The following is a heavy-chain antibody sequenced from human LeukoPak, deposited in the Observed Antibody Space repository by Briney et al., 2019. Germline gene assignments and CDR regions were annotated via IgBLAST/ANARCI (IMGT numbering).Heavy chain of an antibody. CDR1: GYTFTSYD. Sequence: ASVTVSCKASGYTFTSYDINWVRQATGQGLEWMGWMNLNSGNTGYAQKFQGRVTMTRNTSISTAYMELSSLRSEDTAVYYCARALRLVGATRSIGYWGQGTLVTVSS. V-gene: IGHV1-8*01. CDR2: MNLNSGNT. D-gene: IGHD1-26*01. CDR3: ARALRLVGATRSIGY. J-gene: IGHJ4*02.